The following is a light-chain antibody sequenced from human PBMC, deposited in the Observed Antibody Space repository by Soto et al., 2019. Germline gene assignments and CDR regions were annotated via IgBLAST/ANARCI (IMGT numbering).Light chain of an antibody. CDR1: SSNIGSNT. CDR3: AAWDDSLNVVV. J-gene: IGLJ2*01. CDR2: SNN. V-gene: IGLV1-44*01. Sequence: QSVLTQPPSASGTPGQRVTISCSGSSSNIGSNTVNWYQQHPGTAPKLLIYSNNQRPSWVPDRFSASKSGTSASLVISGLQSDDEVDYYCAAWDDSLNVVVFGGGTKLTVL.